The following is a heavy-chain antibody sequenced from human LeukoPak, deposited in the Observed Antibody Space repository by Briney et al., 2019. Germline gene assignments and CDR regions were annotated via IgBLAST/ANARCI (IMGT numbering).Heavy chain of an antibody. J-gene: IGHJ4*02. CDR3: VRISYDSSGYYDY. Sequence: GGSLRLSCAASGFTFSRYWMHWVRQAPAKGLVWVSRINSDGSSIKYADSVKGRFTISRDNAKNTVYLQMNSLRAEDTAVYYCVRISYDSSGYYDYWGQGTLVTVSS. CDR2: INSDGSSI. V-gene: IGHV3-74*01. D-gene: IGHD3-22*01. CDR1: GFTFSRYW.